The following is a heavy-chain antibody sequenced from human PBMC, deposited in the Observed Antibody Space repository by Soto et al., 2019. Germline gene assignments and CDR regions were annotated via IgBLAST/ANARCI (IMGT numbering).Heavy chain of an antibody. Sequence: GGSLRLSCAASGFTFSSYGMHWVRQAPGKGLEWVAVISYDGSNKYYADSVKGRFTISRDNSKNTLYLQMNSLRAEDTAVYYCAKEAANTYSSSWGWFDPWGQGTLVTAS. D-gene: IGHD6-13*01. CDR3: AKEAANTYSSSWGWFDP. V-gene: IGHV3-30*18. CDR1: GFTFSSYG. J-gene: IGHJ5*02. CDR2: ISYDGSNK.